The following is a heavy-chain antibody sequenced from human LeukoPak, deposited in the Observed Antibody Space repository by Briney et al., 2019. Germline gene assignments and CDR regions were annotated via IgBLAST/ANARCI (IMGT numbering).Heavy chain of an antibody. D-gene: IGHD4-23*01. CDR1: GGTFSSYA. CDR2: IIPIFGTA. V-gene: IGHV1-69*13. Sequence: SVKVSCKASGGTFSSYAISWVRQAPGQGLEWMGGIIPIFGTANYAQKFQGRVTITADESTSTAYMELSSLRSEDTAVYYGARNGGGSYYYYGMDVWGQGTTVTVSS. CDR3: ARNGGGSYYYYGMDV. J-gene: IGHJ6*02.